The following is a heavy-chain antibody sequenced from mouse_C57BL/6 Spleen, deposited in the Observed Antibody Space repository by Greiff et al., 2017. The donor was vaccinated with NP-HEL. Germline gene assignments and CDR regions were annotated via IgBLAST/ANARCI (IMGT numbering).Heavy chain of an antibody. CDR2: INPSSGYT. D-gene: IGHD1-1*01. CDR3: ARSTVVAHFDY. CDR1: GYTFTSYT. V-gene: IGHV1-4*01. J-gene: IGHJ2*01. Sequence: VKLMESGAELARPGASVKMSCKASGYTFTSYTMHWVKQRPGQGLEWIGYINPSSGYTKYNQKFKDKATLTADKSSSTAYMQLSSLTSEDSAVYYCARSTVVAHFDYWGQGSTLTVSS.